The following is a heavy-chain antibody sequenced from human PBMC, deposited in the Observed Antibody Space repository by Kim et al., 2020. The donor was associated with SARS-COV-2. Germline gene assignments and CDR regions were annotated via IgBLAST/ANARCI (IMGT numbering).Heavy chain of an antibody. Sequence: GGSLRLSCAASGFTFSSYGMHWVRQAPGKGLEWVAVISYDGSNKYYADSVKGRFTISRDNSKNTLYLQMNSLRAEDTAVYYCAKGRRKTIVVVTAIRGAFDIWGQGTMVTVSS. J-gene: IGHJ3*02. CDR1: GFTFSSYG. CDR2: ISYDGSNK. CDR3: AKGRRKTIVVVTAIRGAFDI. V-gene: IGHV3-30*18. D-gene: IGHD2-21*02.